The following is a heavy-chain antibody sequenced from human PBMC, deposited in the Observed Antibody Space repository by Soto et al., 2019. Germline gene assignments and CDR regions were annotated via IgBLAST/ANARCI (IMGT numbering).Heavy chain of an antibody. J-gene: IGHJ4*02. Sequence: QVQLVQSGAEVKKPGSSVKVSCKASGGTFSSYTISWVRQAPGQGLEWMGRIIPILGIANYAQKFQGRVTITADKSTSTAYRELSSLRSEDTAVYYCARDIRGSGKGYWGQGTLVTVSS. CDR2: IIPILGIA. CDR1: GGTFSSYT. CDR3: ARDIRGSGKGY. V-gene: IGHV1-69*08. D-gene: IGHD3-10*01.